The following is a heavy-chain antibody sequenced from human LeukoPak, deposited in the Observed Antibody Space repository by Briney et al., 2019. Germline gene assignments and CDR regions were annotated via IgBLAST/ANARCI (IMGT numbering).Heavy chain of an antibody. CDR2: ISGSGGST. CDR1: GFTFSSYA. D-gene: IGHD3-22*01. V-gene: IGHV3-23*01. Sequence: EGALTLSCAASGFTFSSYAMSWVRQARGNGLEWVSAISGSGGSTYYADSVKGRFTISRDNSKNTLYLQMNSLRAEDTAVYYCAKEAYDSSGYYYGPSYFDYWGQGTLVTVSS. CDR3: AKEAYDSSGYYYGPSYFDY. J-gene: IGHJ4*02.